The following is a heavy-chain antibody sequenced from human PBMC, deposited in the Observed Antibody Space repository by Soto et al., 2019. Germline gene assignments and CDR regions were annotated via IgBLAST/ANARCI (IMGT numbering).Heavy chain of an antibody. Sequence: QVHLQQWGAGLLKPSETLSLTCAVYGWSFSPHYWSWIRQPPGKGLEWIGEINNVGSTNYNMSLKRRVTISMDAPKNQVSLRVTSVTAADTAVYYCGRVGCPNGHCSSLDYWGQGTLVTVSS. CDR1: GWSFSPHY. CDR2: INNVGST. V-gene: IGHV4-34*01. CDR3: GRVGCPNGHCSSLDY. D-gene: IGHD2-21*02. J-gene: IGHJ4*02.